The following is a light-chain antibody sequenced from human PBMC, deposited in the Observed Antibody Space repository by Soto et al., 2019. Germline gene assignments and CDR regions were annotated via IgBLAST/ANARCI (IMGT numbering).Light chain of an antibody. CDR3: QQSYSTPET. V-gene: IGKV1-39*01. J-gene: IGKJ1*01. Sequence: DIQMTQSPSSLSASVGDRVTITCRASQSISSYLNWYQQKPGKAPKLLIYAASSLQSGVPSMFSGSGSGTDFTLTISSLQPEDFATYYCQQSYSTPETFCQGTKVEIK. CDR2: AAS. CDR1: QSISSY.